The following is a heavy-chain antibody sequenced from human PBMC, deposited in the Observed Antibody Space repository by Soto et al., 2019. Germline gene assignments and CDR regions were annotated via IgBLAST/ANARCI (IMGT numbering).Heavy chain of an antibody. V-gene: IGHV3-21*01. J-gene: IGHJ6*02. CDR3: PRGFGGSSGRLDGMDV. Sequence: GGSLRLSCAASGFTFSSYSMNWVRQAPGKGLEWVSSISSSSSCIYYADSVKGRFTISRDNAKNSLYLQMNSLRAEDTAVYYCPRGFGGSSGRLDGMDVWGQGTTVTVSS. CDR2: ISSSSSCI. D-gene: IGHD3-10*01. CDR1: GFTFSSYS.